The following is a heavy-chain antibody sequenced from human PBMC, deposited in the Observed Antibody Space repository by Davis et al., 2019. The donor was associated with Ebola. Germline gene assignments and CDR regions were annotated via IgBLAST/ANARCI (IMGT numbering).Heavy chain of an antibody. CDR2: INPYSGGT. V-gene: IGHV1-2*06. J-gene: IGHJ6*04. CDR1: GYTFTGYY. CDR3: ARVRYCGGDCSKNYYYGMDV. D-gene: IGHD2-21*02. Sequence: ASVKVSCKASGYTFTGYYMHWVRQAPGQGLEWMGRINPYSGGTNYAQRFQGRVTMTRDTSISTAYMELSRLRSDDTAVYYCARVRYCGGDCSKNYYYGMDVWGKGTTVTVSS.